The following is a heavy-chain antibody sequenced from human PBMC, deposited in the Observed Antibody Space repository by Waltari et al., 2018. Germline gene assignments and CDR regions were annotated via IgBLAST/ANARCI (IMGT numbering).Heavy chain of an antibody. D-gene: IGHD6-19*01. CDR1: GGSISNYY. V-gene: IGHV4-59*01. CDR3: ARDLIAVTGPDAFDV. Sequence: VQLQESGPGLVKPSETLSLTCTVSGGSISNYYWSWIRQPPGKGLEWIGYIYYLGSTNYNPSLKSRGTISVDTSKNQFSLKLSSVTAADTAVYYCARDLIAVTGPDAFDVWGQGTMVTVSS. J-gene: IGHJ3*01. CDR2: IYYLGST.